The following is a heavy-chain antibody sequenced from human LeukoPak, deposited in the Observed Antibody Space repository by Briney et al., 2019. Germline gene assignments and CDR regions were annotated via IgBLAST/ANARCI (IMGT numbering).Heavy chain of an antibody. CDR2: ISSSSSYI. J-gene: IGHJ3*02. V-gene: IGHV3-21*01. Sequence: PGGSLRLSCAASGFTFSSYSMNWVRQAPGKGLEWVSSISSSSSYIYYADSVKGRFTISRDNAKNSLYLQMNSLRAEDTAVYYCARGGNDFWSGYYSDAFDIWGQGTMVTVSS. CDR1: GFTFSSYS. CDR3: ARGGNDFWSGYYSDAFDI. D-gene: IGHD3-3*01.